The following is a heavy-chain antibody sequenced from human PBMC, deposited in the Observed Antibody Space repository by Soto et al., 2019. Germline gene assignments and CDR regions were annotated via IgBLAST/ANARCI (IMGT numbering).Heavy chain of an antibody. V-gene: IGHV1-69*13. D-gene: IGHD6-19*01. CDR1: RGTFSTYA. J-gene: IGHJ2*01. Sequence: QVQLVQSGAEVKKPGSSVKVSCKASRGTFSTYAINWVRQAPGQGLEWMGGTIPLFGTANYAQKFQGRVMITAEESTSTAYMDLSSLRSEDTAVYYCAQTLGSAVAGPGRFDLWGRGTLITVSS. CDR3: AQTLGSAVAGPGRFDL. CDR2: TIPLFGTA.